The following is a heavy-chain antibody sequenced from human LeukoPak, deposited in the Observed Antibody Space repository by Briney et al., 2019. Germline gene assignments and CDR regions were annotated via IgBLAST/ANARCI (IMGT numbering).Heavy chain of an antibody. J-gene: IGHJ4*02. CDR2: ISGSGGST. V-gene: IGHV3-23*01. CDR3: AKLGRYCSSTSCYCFDY. D-gene: IGHD2-2*01. Sequence: GGSLRLSCAASGFTFSSYAMSWVRQAPGKGLEWVSAISGSGGSTYYADSVKGRFTISRDNSKNTLYLQMNSLRAEDTAVYYCAKLGRYCSSTSCYCFDYWGQGTLVTVSS. CDR1: GFTFSSYA.